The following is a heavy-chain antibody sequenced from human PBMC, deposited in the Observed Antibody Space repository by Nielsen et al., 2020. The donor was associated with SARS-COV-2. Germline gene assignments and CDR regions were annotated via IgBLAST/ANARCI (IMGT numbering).Heavy chain of an antibody. CDR2: IKQDGSER. J-gene: IGHJ3*02. CDR3: ARESVTGTDAFDI. Sequence: GGSLRLSCAASGFIFSTYWMSWVRQAPGKGLEWVANIKQDGSERYYVDSVKGRFTISRDNAENSLSLQMNSLRAEDTAVYYCARESVTGTDAFDIWGQGTMVTVSS. D-gene: IGHD6-19*01. V-gene: IGHV3-7*01. CDR1: GFIFSTYW.